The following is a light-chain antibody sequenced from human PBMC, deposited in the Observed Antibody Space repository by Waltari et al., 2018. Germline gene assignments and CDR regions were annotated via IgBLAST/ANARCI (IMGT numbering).Light chain of an antibody. CDR1: QSLNSK. V-gene: IGKV3-15*01. CDR3: QQYKNWPSLS. Sequence: EMVVTQSPATLTVSPGERVTPSCTTRQSLNSKLAWHQQKVDQSPRLLIYDGFRMADGIPARFSSSESGTDFTLTIGCLQSVDFAVYYCQQYKNWPSLSFGGGTKVEIK. J-gene: IGKJ4*01. CDR2: DGF.